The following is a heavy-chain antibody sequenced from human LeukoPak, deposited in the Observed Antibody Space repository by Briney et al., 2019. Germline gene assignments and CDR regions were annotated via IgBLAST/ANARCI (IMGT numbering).Heavy chain of an antibody. Sequence: PSETLSLTCTVSGGSISRYYWSWLRQPAGKGLEWIGRIYTSGSTNYNPSLKSRVTMSVDTSKNQFSLKLSSVTAADTAVYYCARGVSGWTSLREIYYYYMDVWGKGTTVTVSS. D-gene: IGHD2-2*01. CDR1: GGSISRYY. CDR2: IYTSGST. CDR3: ARGVSGWTSLREIYYYYMDV. V-gene: IGHV4-4*07. J-gene: IGHJ6*03.